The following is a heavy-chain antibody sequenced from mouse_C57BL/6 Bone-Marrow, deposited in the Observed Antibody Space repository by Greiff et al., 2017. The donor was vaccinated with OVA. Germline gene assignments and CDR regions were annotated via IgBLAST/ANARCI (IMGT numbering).Heavy chain of an antibody. CDR3: ARGGPYYFDY. CDR1: GYAFSSYW. J-gene: IGHJ2*01. CDR2: IYPGDGDT. V-gene: IGHV1-80*01. Sequence: VKLVESGAELVKPGASVKISCKASGYAFSSYWMNWVKQRPGKGLEWIGQIYPGDGDTNYNGKFKGKATLTADKSSSTAYMQLSSLTSEASAVYFCARGGPYYFDYWGQGTTLTVSS.